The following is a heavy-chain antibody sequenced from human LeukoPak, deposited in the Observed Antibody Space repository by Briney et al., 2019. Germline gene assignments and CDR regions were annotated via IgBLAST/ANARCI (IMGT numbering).Heavy chain of an antibody. CDR3: ARGPPLDSSSWQASSEYFQH. CDR1: GYTFTSYG. Sequence: GASVKVSCKASGYTFTSYGISWVRQAPGQGLEWMGWISAYNGNTNYAQKLQGRVTMTRDTSISTAYMELSRLRSDDTAVYYCARGPPLDSSSWQASSEYFQHWGQGTLVTVSS. D-gene: IGHD6-13*01. V-gene: IGHV1-18*01. CDR2: ISAYNGNT. J-gene: IGHJ1*01.